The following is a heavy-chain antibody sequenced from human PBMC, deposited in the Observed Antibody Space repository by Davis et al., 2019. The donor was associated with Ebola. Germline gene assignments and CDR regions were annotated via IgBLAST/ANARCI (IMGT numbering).Heavy chain of an antibody. V-gene: IGHV4-30-4*01. CDR1: GGSISSGDYY. J-gene: IGHJ4*02. CDR3: ARLRGGSGRHRPDY. CDR2: ISYSGNT. Sequence: SETLSLTCTVSGGSISSGDYYWNWIRQPPGKGLEWIGYISYSGNTYYNPSLKSRVTISVDTSENHFSLKLSSVTAADTAVYYCARLRGGSGRHRPDYWGQGTLVTVSS. D-gene: IGHD3-10*01.